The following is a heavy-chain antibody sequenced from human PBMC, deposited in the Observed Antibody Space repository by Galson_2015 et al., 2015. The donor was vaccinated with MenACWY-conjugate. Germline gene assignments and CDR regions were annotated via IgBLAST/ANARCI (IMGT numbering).Heavy chain of an antibody. CDR1: GFTFSSYA. D-gene: IGHD1-14*01. V-gene: IGHV3-30*04. J-gene: IGHJ4*02. CDR2: ISYDGSNK. Sequence: SLRLSCAASGFTFSSYAMHWVRQAPGKGLEWVAVISYDGSNKYYADSVKGRFTISRDNSKNTLYLQMNSLRAEDTAVYYCARDYREYLGTPIDYWGQGTLVTVSS. CDR3: ARDYREYLGTPIDY.